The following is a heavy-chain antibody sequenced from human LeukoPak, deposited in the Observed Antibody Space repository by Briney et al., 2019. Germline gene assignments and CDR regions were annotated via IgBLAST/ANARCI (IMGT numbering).Heavy chain of an antibody. J-gene: IGHJ1*01. CDR1: GFTFSSYS. CDR2: ISISSTYI. V-gene: IGHV3-21*01. D-gene: IGHD6-13*01. Sequence: NPGGSLRLSCAASGFTFSSYSMNWVRQAPGKGLEWVAFISISSTYIYYADSVKGRFTISRDNAKNSLYLQMNSLRAEDTAVYYCAYGIAATANDAEYFQHWGQGTLVTVSS. CDR3: AYGIAATANDAEYFQH.